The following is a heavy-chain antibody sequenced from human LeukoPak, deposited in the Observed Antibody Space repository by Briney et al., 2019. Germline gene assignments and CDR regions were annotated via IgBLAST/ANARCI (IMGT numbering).Heavy chain of an antibody. CDR3: ARDSTYSSPRVFDY. J-gene: IGHJ4*02. D-gene: IGHD6-13*01. V-gene: IGHV1-18*04. CDR2: ITTYKGNT. Sequence: ASVKVSCKASGYTFTGYYVHWVRQAPGQGLEWMGWITTYKGNTNYARNLQGRVSMITDTSTSTAYMVLRSLRSDDTAVYYCARDSTYSSPRVFDYWGQGSLVTVSS. CDR1: GYTFTGYY.